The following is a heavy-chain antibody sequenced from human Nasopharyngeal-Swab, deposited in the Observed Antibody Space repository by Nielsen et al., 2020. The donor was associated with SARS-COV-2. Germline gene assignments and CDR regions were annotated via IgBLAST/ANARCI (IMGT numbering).Heavy chain of an antibody. V-gene: IGHV3-21*01. Sequence: VRQAPGKGLEWVSSISSSSSYIYYADSVKGRFTISRDNAKNSLYLQMNSLRAEDTAVYYCASLLAPFDYWGQGTLVTV. CDR3: ASLLAPFDY. CDR2: ISSSSSYI. D-gene: IGHD2/OR15-2a*01. J-gene: IGHJ4*02.